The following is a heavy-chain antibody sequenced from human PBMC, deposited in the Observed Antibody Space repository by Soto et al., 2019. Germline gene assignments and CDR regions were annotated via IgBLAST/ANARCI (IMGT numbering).Heavy chain of an antibody. Sequence: SETLSLTCTVSGGSISSYYWSWIRQNPGKGLEWIGYIYYSGSTNYNPSLKSRVTISVDTSKNQFSLKLSSVTAADTAVYYCARGGDCGGDCYSGYIWFDPWGQGTLVTVS. CDR1: GGSISSYY. V-gene: IGHV4-59*08. CDR2: IYYSGST. CDR3: ARGGDCGGDCYSGYIWFDP. D-gene: IGHD2-21*01. J-gene: IGHJ5*02.